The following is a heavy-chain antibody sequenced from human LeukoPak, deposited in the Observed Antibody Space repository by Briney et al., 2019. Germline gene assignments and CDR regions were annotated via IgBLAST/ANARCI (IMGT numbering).Heavy chain of an antibody. J-gene: IGHJ3*02. CDR2: INHSGST. V-gene: IGHV4-34*01. CDR3: ARESLTTYSSSWDTHDAFDI. Sequence: SETLSLTCAVYGGSFSGYYWGWIRQPPGKGLEWIGEINHSGSTNYNPSLKSRVTISVDTSKNQFSLKLSSVTAADTAVYYCARESLTTYSSSWDTHDAFDIWGQGTMVTVSS. CDR1: GGSFSGYY. D-gene: IGHD6-13*01.